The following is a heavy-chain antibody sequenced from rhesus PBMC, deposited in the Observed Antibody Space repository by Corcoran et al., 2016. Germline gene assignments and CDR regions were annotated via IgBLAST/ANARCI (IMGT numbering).Heavy chain of an antibody. CDR2: IGGSRGSN. CDR3: ARAYYYSGSYSPFDY. CDR1: GYSLRSGYG. J-gene: IGHJ4*01. Sequence: QVQLQESGPGLVKPSEPLSLPCAVSGYSLRSGYGWSWIRQPPGKGLEWVGYIGGSRGSNNYNPSLKSRVTISKDTSKNQCSLKLSSVTAADTAMYYCARAYYYSGSYSPFDYWGQGVLVTVSS. D-gene: IGHD3-16*01. V-gene: IGHV4-127*01.